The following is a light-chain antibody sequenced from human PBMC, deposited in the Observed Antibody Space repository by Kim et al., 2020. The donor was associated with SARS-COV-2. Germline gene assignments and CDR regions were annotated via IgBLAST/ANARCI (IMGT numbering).Light chain of an antibody. CDR2: EVT. CDR3: GSYVGNNNFV. Sequence: GQSVTMSCTVTSSDVGGYNYVSWYQHHPGKAPKLMIYEVTKRPSGVPDRFSGSKSGNTASLTVSGLQAEDEADYYCGSYVGNNNFVFGTGTKVTVL. CDR1: SSDVGGYNY. J-gene: IGLJ1*01. V-gene: IGLV2-8*01.